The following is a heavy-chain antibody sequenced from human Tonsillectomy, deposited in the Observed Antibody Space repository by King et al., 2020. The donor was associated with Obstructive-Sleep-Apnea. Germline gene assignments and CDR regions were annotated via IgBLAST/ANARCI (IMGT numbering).Heavy chain of an antibody. Sequence: VQLVESGGDLVQPGGSLRLSCSASGFTFSSYALHWVRQAPGKGLEYVSTINNNGGNTYYADSVKGRFTVSRDSSKNTLYLQMSSLRAEDTAVYYCVKTNNMITYGGGAFDIWGQGTMVTVSS. CDR1: GFTFSSYA. CDR3: VKTNNMITYGGGAFDI. CDR2: INNNGGNT. J-gene: IGHJ3*02. V-gene: IGHV3-64D*06. D-gene: IGHD3-16*01.